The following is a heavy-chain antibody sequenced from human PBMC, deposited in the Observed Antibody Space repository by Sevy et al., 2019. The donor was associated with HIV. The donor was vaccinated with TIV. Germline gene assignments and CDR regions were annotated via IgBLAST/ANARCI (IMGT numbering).Heavy chain of an antibody. D-gene: IGHD4-17*01. CDR1: GFTLGNYA. V-gene: IGHV3-23*01. CDR3: AKGWFLKDYDEYPFDS. CDR2: ISGSGDIT. J-gene: IGHJ4*02. Sequence: GGSLRLSCAASGFTLGNYAMSWARQAPGEGLEWVSAISGSGDITYSADSVKGRFTISRDNSKNTLYLQMYSLRVEDTAKYYCAKGWFLKDYDEYPFDSWGQGTLV.